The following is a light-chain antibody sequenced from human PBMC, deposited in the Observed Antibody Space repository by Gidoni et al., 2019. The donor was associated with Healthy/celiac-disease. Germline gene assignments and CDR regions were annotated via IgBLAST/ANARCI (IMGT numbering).Light chain of an antibody. Sequence: DIQMTQSPSSLSASVGDRVTITCRASQSISSYLNWYQQKPGKAPKLLIYAASSLQSGVPSRVSLSGSGTDFTLTISSLQPEDFATYYCQQSYSTPFTCGPGTKVDIK. J-gene: IGKJ3*01. CDR2: AAS. CDR3: QQSYSTPFT. V-gene: IGKV1-39*01. CDR1: QSISSY.